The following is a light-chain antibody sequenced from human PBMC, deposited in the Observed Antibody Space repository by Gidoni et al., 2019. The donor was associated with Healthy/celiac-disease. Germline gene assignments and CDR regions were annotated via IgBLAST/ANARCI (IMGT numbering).Light chain of an antibody. V-gene: IGKV3-20*01. CDR3: QQYGSSPPIT. Sequence: EIVLTQSPGTLSLSPAERATLSCSASQSVSSSYLAWYQQKPGQAPRLLIYGASSRATGIPDRFSGSWSGADFTLTISSLEPEDFAVYYCQQYGSSPPITFGQGTRLEIK. CDR2: GAS. J-gene: IGKJ5*01. CDR1: QSVSSSY.